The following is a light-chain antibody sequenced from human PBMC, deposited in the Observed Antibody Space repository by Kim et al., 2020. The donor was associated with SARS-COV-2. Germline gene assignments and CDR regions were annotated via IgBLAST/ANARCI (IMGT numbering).Light chain of an antibody. CDR1: LSIITY. V-gene: IGKV1-17*03. J-gene: IGKJ4*01. Sequence: SVCDRDTLPCPARLSIITYLACFLHRPGEVPKRLFYAASSLQRGVPSRFSGSGAVTEFTLTISRVQPEEFATHYCLQRDSNPLTFCGGAK. CDR2: AAS. CDR3: LQRDSNPLT.